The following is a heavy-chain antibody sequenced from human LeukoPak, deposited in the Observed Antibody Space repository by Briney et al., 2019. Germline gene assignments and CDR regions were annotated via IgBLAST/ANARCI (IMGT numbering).Heavy chain of an antibody. CDR2: IYHSGST. D-gene: IGHD3-10*01. J-gene: IGHJ4*02. CDR3: ARSPPYGSGSYCND. V-gene: IGHV4-4*02. CDR1: GGSISSSNW. Sequence: SETLSLTCAVSGGSISSSNWWSWVRQPPGKGLEWIGEIYHSGSTNYNPSLKSRVTISVDKSKNQFSLKLSSVTAADTAVYYCARSPPYGSGSYCNDWGQGTLVTVSS.